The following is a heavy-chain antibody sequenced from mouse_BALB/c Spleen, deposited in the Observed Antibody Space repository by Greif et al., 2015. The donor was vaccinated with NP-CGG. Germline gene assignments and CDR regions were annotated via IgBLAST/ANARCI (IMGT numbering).Heavy chain of an antibody. CDR1: GFTFSDYY. J-gene: IGHJ2*01. V-gene: IGHV5-4*02. CDR2: ISDGGSYT. Sequence: EAQRVESGGGLVKPGGSLKLSCAASGFTFSDYYMYWVRQTPEKRLEWVATISDGGSYTYYPDSVKGRFTISRDNAKNNLYLQMSSLKSEDTAMYYCARGGTGFDYWGQGTTLTVSS. CDR3: ARGGTGFDY. D-gene: IGHD3-3*01.